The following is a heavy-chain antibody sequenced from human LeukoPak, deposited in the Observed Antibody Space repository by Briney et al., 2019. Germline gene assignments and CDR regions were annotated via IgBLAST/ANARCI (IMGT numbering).Heavy chain of an antibody. D-gene: IGHD6-13*01. CDR2: ISGNSGNT. CDR3: AKPARVGAVDY. CDR1: GFTFSSYD. V-gene: IGHV3-23*01. J-gene: IGHJ4*02. Sequence: TGGSLRLSCAASGFTFSSYDMSWVRQAPGMGLEWVSAISGNSGNTHYADSVKGRFTISRDNSKNTLYLQMNSLRAEDTAIYYCAKPARVGAVDYWGQGTLVTVSS.